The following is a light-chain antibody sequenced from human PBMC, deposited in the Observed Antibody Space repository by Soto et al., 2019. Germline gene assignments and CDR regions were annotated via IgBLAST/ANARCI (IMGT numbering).Light chain of an antibody. CDR2: EVS. CDR3: SSYTSSSTVV. V-gene: IGLV2-14*01. Sequence: QSALTQPASVSGSPGQSITISCTGTSSDVGGYNYVSWYQQHPGKAPKLMIYEVSNRPSGVSNRFSGSKSGNTASLSISGLQAEDEADYSCSSYTSSSTVVFGGGTKLPVL. J-gene: IGLJ2*01. CDR1: SSDVGGYNY.